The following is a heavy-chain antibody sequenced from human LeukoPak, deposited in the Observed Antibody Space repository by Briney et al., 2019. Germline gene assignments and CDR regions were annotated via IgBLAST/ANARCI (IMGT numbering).Heavy chain of an antibody. Sequence: GGSLRLSCAASGFTFSSYAMSWVRQAPGKGLEWVSGIRGSGDITYYADSVKGRFTISRDNFKNTLYLQMNSLRAEDTAVYYCARRRYDWGGDFANWGQGTLVTVSS. V-gene: IGHV3-23*01. J-gene: IGHJ4*02. D-gene: IGHD3-16*01. CDR2: IRGSGDIT. CDR3: ARRRYDWGGDFAN. CDR1: GFTFSSYA.